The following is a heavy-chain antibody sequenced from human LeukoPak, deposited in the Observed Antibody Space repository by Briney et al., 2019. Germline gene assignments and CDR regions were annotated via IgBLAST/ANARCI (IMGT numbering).Heavy chain of an antibody. D-gene: IGHD6-13*01. CDR3: AREPSIAAAGTGAFDY. V-gene: IGHV4-59*01. CDR1: GGSISSYY. J-gene: IGHJ4*02. Sequence: SETLSLTCTVSGGSISSYYWSWIQQPPGKGLEWIGYIYYSGSTNYNPSLKSRVTISVDTSKNQFSLKLSSVTAADTAVYYCAREPSIAAAGTGAFDYWGQGTLVTVSS. CDR2: IYYSGST.